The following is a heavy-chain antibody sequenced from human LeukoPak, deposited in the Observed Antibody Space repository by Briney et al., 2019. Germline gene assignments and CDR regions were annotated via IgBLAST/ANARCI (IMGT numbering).Heavy chain of an antibody. CDR2: ISGSAGRT. J-gene: IGHJ6*02. V-gene: IGHV3-23*01. CDR1: GFTFGSYP. CDR3: AKDLPAGSWGSVDFYYGLDV. Sequence: PGGSLRLSCAASGFTFGSYPMNWVRQAPGKGLEWVSFISGSAGRTYYADSVQGRFTISRDNSKDTLYLQMNSLRADDTAVYYCAKDLPAGSWGSVDFYYGLDVWGQGTTVTVSS. D-gene: IGHD3-16*01.